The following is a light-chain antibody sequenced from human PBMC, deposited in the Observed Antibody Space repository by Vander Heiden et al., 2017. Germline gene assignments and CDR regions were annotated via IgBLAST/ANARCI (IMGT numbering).Light chain of an antibody. Sequence: SYELTQPPSVSVPPGQTASITCSGDELGDKYTCWYQQKSGQSSVLLIYQDTKLPSGIPERFSGSNSGTTATLTISGTQSMDEADYYCQAWDTSTGVFGTGTKVTVL. J-gene: IGLJ1*01. CDR3: QAWDTSTGV. CDR2: QDT. V-gene: IGLV3-1*01. CDR1: ELGDKY.